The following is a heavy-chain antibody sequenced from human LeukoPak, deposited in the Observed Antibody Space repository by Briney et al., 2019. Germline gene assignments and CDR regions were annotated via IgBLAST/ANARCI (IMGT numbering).Heavy chain of an antibody. Sequence: SETLSLTCAVYGGSFSGYYWSWIRQPPGKGLEWIGEINHSGSTNYSPSLKSRVTISVDTSKNQFSLKLSSVTAADTAVYYCARYYYDSSGTFDYWGQGTLVTVSS. CDR2: INHSGST. J-gene: IGHJ4*02. CDR1: GGSFSGYY. V-gene: IGHV4-34*01. D-gene: IGHD3-22*01. CDR3: ARYYYDSSGTFDY.